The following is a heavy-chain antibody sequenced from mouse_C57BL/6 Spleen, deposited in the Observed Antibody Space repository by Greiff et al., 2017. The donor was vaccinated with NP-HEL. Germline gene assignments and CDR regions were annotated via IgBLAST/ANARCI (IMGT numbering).Heavy chain of an antibody. J-gene: IGHJ2*01. V-gene: IGHV1-55*01. CDR2: IYPGSGST. CDR3: ARSYYGRTYFDY. CDR1: GYTFTSYW. D-gene: IGHD1-1*01. Sequence: QVQLQQPGAELVKPGASVKMSCKASGYTFTSYWITWVKQRPGQGLEWIGDIYPGSGSTTYNEKFKSKAKLTVDTSSSTAYMQLSILTSEDSAFYYCARSYYGRTYFDYWGQGTTLTVSS.